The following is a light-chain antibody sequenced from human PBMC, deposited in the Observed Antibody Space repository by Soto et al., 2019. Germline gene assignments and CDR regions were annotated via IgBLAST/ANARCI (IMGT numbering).Light chain of an antibody. V-gene: IGKV3-11*01. CDR2: DAS. J-gene: IGKJ5*01. Sequence: EIVLTQSPATLSLSPGERATLSCRASQSVSSYLAWYQQKPGQAPRLLIYDASNRATGIPARFSGSGSGTDFTLTISSLEPEDFAFYYCQQRSNWPPITFGQATRLEIK. CDR1: QSVSSY. CDR3: QQRSNWPPIT.